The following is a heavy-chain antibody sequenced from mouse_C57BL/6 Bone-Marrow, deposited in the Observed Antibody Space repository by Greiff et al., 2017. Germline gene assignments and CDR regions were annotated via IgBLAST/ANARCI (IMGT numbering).Heavy chain of an antibody. CDR1: GFTFTDYY. V-gene: IGHV7-3*01. CDR3: ARSTLYFDY. J-gene: IGHJ2*01. CDR2: IRNKANGYTT. Sequence: MLVESGGGLVQPGGSLSLSCAASGFTFTDYYMSWVRQPPGKALEWLGFIRNKANGYTTEYSASVKGRFTISRDNSQSILYLQMNALRAEDSATYYCARSTLYFDYWGQGTTLTVSS.